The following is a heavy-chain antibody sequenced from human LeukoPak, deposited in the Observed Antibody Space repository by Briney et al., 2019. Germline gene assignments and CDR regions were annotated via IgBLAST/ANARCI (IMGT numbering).Heavy chain of an antibody. CDR1: GFTFSSYA. V-gene: IGHV3-23*01. CDR2: ISGSGGST. CDR3: AKDLSYSSAWYRGDC. Sequence: PEGSLRLSCAASGFTFSSYAMSWVRQAPGKGLEWVSAISGSGGSTYYADSVKGRFTISRDNSKNTLYLQMNSLRAEDTAVYYCAKDLSYSSAWYRGDCWGQGTLVTVSS. J-gene: IGHJ4*02. D-gene: IGHD6-19*01.